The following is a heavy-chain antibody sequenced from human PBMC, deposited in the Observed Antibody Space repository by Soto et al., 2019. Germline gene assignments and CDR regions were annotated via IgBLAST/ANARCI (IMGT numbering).Heavy chain of an antibody. CDR2: INMDGSST. CDR1: GFTFSGDW. J-gene: IGHJ4*02. D-gene: IGHD2-2*01. Sequence: GGPLRLSCAASGFTFSGDWMHWVRQGAGKGLVWVSRINMDGSSTNYADSVKGRFTISRDNAENTLYLQMNSLRVDDTAVYYCARGPRGLYHHDYWGQGALVTVSS. V-gene: IGHV3-74*01. CDR3: ARGPRGLYHHDY.